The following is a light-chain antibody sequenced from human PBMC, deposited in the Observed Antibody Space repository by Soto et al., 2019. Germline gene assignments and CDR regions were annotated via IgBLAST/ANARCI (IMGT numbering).Light chain of an antibody. CDR1: QSVSSSD. CDR3: EHYDNSRWT. V-gene: IGKV3-20*01. Sequence: EIVLTQSPGTLSLSPGERATLSCRASQSVSSSDLAWYQQKPGQAPRLLIYGASSRATGIPDRFSGSVSGTDFPLTISSREPEEFAVYYWEHYDNSRWTFGQGTKEEL. J-gene: IGKJ1*01. CDR2: GAS.